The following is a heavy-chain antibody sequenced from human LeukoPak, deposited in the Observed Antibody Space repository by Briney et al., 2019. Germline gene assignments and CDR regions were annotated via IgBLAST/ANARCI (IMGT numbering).Heavy chain of an antibody. J-gene: IGHJ4*02. CDR2: IYYSGST. V-gene: IGHV4-59*01. CDR3: ARSMSAAAADN. CDR1: GGSISTYY. Sequence: SETLSLTCSVSGGSISTYYWSWIRQPPGKGLEWIGNIYYSGSTNYNPFLKSRVTISVDTSKNQFSLKLSSVTAADTAVYYCARSMSAAAADNWGQGTLVTVSS. D-gene: IGHD6-13*01.